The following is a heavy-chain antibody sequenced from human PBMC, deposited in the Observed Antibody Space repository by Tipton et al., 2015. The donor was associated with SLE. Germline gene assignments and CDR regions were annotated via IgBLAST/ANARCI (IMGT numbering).Heavy chain of an antibody. Sequence: QLVQSGVEVKKPGASVKVSCKTSGYTFTEYYVHWVRQAPGQGLEWMGRINPYSGVTNFAQRFQGRVTITKDTSINTAYLELSGLKYDDTAVYYCTTDMNWARFDYWGQGTLVTVSS. CDR3: TTDMNWARFDY. J-gene: IGHJ4*02. CDR1: GYTFTEYY. CDR2: INPYSGVT. D-gene: IGHD7-27*01. V-gene: IGHV1-2*06.